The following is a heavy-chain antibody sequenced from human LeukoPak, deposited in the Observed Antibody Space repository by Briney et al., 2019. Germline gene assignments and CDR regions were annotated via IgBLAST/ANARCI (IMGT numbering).Heavy chain of an antibody. D-gene: IGHD6-13*01. CDR2: ISGSGGST. Sequence: GGSLRLSCAASGFTFSSYAMSWVRQAPGKGLEWVSAISGSGGSTYYADSVKGRFTISRDNAKNTLYLQMNSLRAEDTAAYYCARGIRPGIAAAGHDFDYWGQGTLVTVSS. J-gene: IGHJ4*02. CDR1: GFTFSSYA. V-gene: IGHV3-23*01. CDR3: ARGIRPGIAAAGHDFDY.